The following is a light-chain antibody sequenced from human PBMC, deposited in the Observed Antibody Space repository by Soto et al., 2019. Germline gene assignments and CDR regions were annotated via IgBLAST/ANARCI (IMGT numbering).Light chain of an antibody. Sequence: EIVMTQSPATLSVFPGERATPSYRASQTVSSNLAWYQQKPGQAPRLLIYGASTRAIDIPAGFSGSGSETEFTLTISSLQSEDFAVYYCQHYSNWQTWTFGQGTKVDIK. CDR2: GAS. CDR1: QTVSSN. V-gene: IGKV3-15*01. CDR3: QHYSNWQTWT. J-gene: IGKJ1*01.